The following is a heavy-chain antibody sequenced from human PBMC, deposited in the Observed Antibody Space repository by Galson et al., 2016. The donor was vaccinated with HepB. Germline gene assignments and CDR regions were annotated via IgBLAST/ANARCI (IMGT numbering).Heavy chain of an antibody. D-gene: IGHD2-15*01. CDR1: GFSFSSYG. CDR2: ISYDGNDE. V-gene: IGHV3-30*18. CDR3: AKGDSDFDY. Sequence: LRLSCAASGFSFSSYGMHWVRQAPGKGLEWVAVISYDGNDEYYADSVKGRFTISRGNSKNTLNLQMNSLRAEDTAVYYCAKGDSDFDYWGQGTLVTVSS. J-gene: IGHJ4*02.